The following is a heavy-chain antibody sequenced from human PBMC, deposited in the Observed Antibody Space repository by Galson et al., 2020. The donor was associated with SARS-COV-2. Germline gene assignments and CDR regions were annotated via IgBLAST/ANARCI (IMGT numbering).Heavy chain of an antibody. V-gene: IGHV3-30*04. D-gene: IGHD6-13*01. J-gene: IGHJ4*02. CDR3: ARDHQAAAGIHPDY. Sequence: GGSLRLSCAASGFTFSSYAMHWVRQAPGKGLEWVAVISYDGSNKYYADSVKGRFTISRDNSKNTLYLQMNSLRAEDTAVYYCARDHQAAAGIHPDYWGQGTLVTVSS. CDR1: GFTFSSYA. CDR2: ISYDGSNK.